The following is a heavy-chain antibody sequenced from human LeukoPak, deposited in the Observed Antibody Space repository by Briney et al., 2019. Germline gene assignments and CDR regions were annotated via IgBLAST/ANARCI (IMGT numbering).Heavy chain of an antibody. D-gene: IGHD1-26*01. CDR2: IYSSVGT. CDR1: GGSISSNAYY. V-gene: IGHV4-39*01. CDR3: AYSGSYGHLGY. J-gene: IGHJ4*02. Sequence: PSGTLSLTCTVSGGSISSNAYYWAWIRQPPGKGLEWIGSIYSSVGTYYNPSLKSRVTISVDTSKNQFSLRLSSVTAADTALYYCAYSGSYGHLGYWGQGTPVTVSS.